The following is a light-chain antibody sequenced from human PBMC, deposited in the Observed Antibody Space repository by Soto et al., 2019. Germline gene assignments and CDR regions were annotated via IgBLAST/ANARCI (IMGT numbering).Light chain of an antibody. CDR1: QSIRNS. J-gene: IGKJ2*01. Sequence: EILLTQSPGTLSLSPGERATLFCRASQSIRNSLAWYQQRPGQSPRLLIYSASSRATGVPDRFSGGGSATDFTLTVSRLEPEDFEMYYCHQYGGSPRTFGQGTKLEIK. V-gene: IGKV3-20*01. CDR2: SAS. CDR3: HQYGGSPRT.